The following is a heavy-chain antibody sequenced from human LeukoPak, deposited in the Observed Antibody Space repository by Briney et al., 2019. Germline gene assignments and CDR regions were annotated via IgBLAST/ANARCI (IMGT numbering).Heavy chain of an antibody. V-gene: IGHV1-2*02. J-gene: IGHJ4*02. CDR1: GYTFTGYY. CDR2: INPNSGGT. Sequence: ASVKVSCKASGYTFTGYYMHWVRQAPGQGLEWMGWINPNSGGTNYAQKFQGRVTMTRGTSISTAYMELSSLRSEDTAVYYCARGVTVVVPAASHFDYWGQGTLVTVSS. D-gene: IGHD2-2*01. CDR3: ARGVTVVVPAASHFDY.